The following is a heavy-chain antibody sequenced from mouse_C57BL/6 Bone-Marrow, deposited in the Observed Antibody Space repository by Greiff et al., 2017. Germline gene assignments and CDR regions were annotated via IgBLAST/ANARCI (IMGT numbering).Heavy chain of an antibody. V-gene: IGHV1-55*01. J-gene: IGHJ3*01. CDR2: IYPGSGRT. Sequence: QVQLQQSGAELVKPGASVKMSCKASGYTFTSYWITWVKQRPGQGLEWIGDIYPGSGRTNYNEKFKSKATMTVDTSSSTAYMQLSSLTSEDSAVYYCARAIYDGYDWFAYWGQGTLVTVSA. CDR3: ARAIYDGYDWFAY. D-gene: IGHD2-3*01. CDR1: GYTFTSYW.